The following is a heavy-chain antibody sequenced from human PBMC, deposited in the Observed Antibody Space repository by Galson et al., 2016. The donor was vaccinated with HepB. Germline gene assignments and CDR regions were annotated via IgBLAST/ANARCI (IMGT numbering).Heavy chain of an antibody. V-gene: IGHV3-9*01. D-gene: IGHD3-10*01. CDR3: AKDRNYGSYTLGMDV. CDR1: GFTFDDAA. J-gene: IGHJ6*02. CDR2: ISWNSGSI. Sequence: SLRLSCAASGFTFDDAAMHWVRQAPGKGLEWVSGISWNSGSIGYADSVKGRFTISRDNAKNTLYLQMNSLRVEDTALYYCAKDRNYGSYTLGMDVWGQGTTVTVS.